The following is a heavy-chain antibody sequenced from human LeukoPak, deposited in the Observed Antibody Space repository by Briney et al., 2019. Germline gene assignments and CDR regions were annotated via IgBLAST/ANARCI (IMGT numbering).Heavy chain of an antibody. D-gene: IGHD3-10*01. CDR3: ARVFTMVRASGWFDP. Sequence: GSLRLSCAASGFTFSSYAMSWVRQPPGKRLEWVGESNDSGGTNYNPSLKSRVTISADKSKNQVSLKLTSVTAADTAVYYCARVFTMVRASGWFDPWGQGTLVTVSS. CDR1: GFTFSSYA. CDR2: SNDSGGT. J-gene: IGHJ5*02. V-gene: IGHV4-34*01.